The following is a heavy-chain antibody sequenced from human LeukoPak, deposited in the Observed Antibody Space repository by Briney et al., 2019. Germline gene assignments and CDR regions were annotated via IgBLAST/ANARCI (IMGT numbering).Heavy chain of an antibody. CDR3: ARNKDTWMGYYYYYGMDV. V-gene: IGHV1-2*02. CDR1: GYTFTGHY. J-gene: IGHJ6*02. Sequence: ASVKVSCKASGYTFTGHYMHWVRQAPGQGLEWMGWINPNSGGTNYAQKFQGRVTMTRDTSISTAYMELSRLRSDDTAVYYCARNKDTWMGYYYYYGMDVWGQGTTVTVSS. CDR2: INPNSGGT. D-gene: IGHD1-20*01.